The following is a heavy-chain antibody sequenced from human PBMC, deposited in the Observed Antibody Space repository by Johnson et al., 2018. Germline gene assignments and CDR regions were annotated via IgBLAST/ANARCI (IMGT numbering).Heavy chain of an antibody. CDR2: IGHNGASP. CDR1: GFRFYSYA. Sequence: VQLVESGGGLVQPGGSLRLSCAASGFRFYSYAMSWVRQAPGKGLEWVSAIGHNGASPYYADSVKGRFTISRDNAKSTLYLGMNNLGAEDTAVYYCAKDRVGSFNGAFDIWGQGTMVTVSS. J-gene: IGHJ3*02. CDR3: AKDRVGSFNGAFDI. V-gene: IGHV3-23*04. D-gene: IGHD2-8*01.